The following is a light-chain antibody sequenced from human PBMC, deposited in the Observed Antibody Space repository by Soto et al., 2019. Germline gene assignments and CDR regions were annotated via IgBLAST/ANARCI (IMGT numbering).Light chain of an antibody. Sequence: SCTGTSSDVGNYNLVSWYQQHPGKAPKLMIYEGTKRPSGVSNRFSGSKSGNTASLTISGLQAEDEADYYCCSYAGSSFYVFGTGTKVTVL. V-gene: IGLV2-23*01. CDR2: EGT. CDR3: CSYAGSSFYV. J-gene: IGLJ1*01. CDR1: SSDVGNYNL.